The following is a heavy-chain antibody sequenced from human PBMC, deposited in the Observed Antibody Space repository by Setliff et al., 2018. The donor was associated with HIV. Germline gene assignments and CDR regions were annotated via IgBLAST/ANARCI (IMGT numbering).Heavy chain of an antibody. CDR2: ISSSSSYI. CDR1: GFTFSSYS. Sequence: GESLRLSCAASGFTFSSYSMNWVRQAPGKGLEWVSSISSSSSYIFYADSVKGRFTISRDNAKNSLYLQMNSLRAEDTAVYSCARGSVAGSGGYFDYWGQGTLVTVSS. D-gene: IGHD6-19*01. J-gene: IGHJ4*02. V-gene: IGHV3-21*01. CDR3: ARGSVAGSGGYFDY.